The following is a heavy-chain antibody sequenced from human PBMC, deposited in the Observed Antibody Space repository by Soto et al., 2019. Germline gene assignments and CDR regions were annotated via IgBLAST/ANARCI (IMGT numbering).Heavy chain of an antibody. CDR3: AKGRYCSSTSCYKPPDCMDV. Sequence: PGGSLRLSCAASGFTFSSYAMSWVRQAPGKGLEWVSPISGSGGSTYYADSVKGRFTISRDNSKNTLYLQMNSLSAKDKAVYYCAKGRYCSSTSCYKPPDCMDVWGQGTTVDVSS. CDR1: GFTFSSYA. CDR2: ISGSGGST. J-gene: IGHJ6*02. V-gene: IGHV3-23*01. D-gene: IGHD2-2*02.